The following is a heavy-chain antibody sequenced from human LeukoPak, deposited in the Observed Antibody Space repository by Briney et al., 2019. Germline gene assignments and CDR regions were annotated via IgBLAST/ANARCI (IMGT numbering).Heavy chain of an antibody. CDR2: ISGSGGST. Sequence: GGSLRLSCAASGFTFSSHAMSWVRQAPGKGLEWVSGISGSGGSTYYADSVKGRFTISRDNSKNTLYLQMNSLRAEDTAVYYCAGCVYQLLLNWFDPWGQGTLVTVSS. CDR1: GFTFSSHA. J-gene: IGHJ5*02. CDR3: AGCVYQLLLNWFDP. D-gene: IGHD2-2*01. V-gene: IGHV3-23*01.